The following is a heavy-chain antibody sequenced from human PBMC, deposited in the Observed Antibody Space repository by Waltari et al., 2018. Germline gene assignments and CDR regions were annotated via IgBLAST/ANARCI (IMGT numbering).Heavy chain of an antibody. V-gene: IGHV3-74*01. J-gene: IGHJ4*02. D-gene: IGHD5-18*01. Sequence: EVQLVESGGGLVQPGGSLRLYCAASGFSFGSYWMNWVRQAPGKGLEWVSRINIDGGYFSYTDSVKGRFTISRDNAKNTVFLQLNSVRAEDTAVYYCARKGGRGYPYGPFYYDYWGQGTLVTVSS. CDR2: INIDGGYF. CDR3: ARKGGRGYPYGPFYYDY. CDR1: GFSFGSYW.